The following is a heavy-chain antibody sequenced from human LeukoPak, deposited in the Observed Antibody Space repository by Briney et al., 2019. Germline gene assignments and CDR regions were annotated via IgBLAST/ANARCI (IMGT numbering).Heavy chain of an antibody. Sequence: PGGSLRLSCAASAFTFSGYTMHWVRQAPGKGLEWVAVISYDGSDKYYADSVKGRFTISRDNSKNTLYLQMNSLRAEDTAVYYCANYSGSSRWFDYWGQGTLVTVSS. J-gene: IGHJ4*02. D-gene: IGHD6-13*01. CDR3: ANYSGSSRWFDY. CDR2: ISYDGSDK. V-gene: IGHV3-30*04. CDR1: AFTFSGYT.